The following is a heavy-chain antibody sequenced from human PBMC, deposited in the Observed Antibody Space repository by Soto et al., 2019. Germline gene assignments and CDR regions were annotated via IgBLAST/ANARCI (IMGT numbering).Heavy chain of an antibody. CDR2: INPSGGST. CDR1: RYGFTCCY. D-gene: IGHD6-6*01. Sequence: ASVKVSGEASRYGFTCCYMHWARQYTGQGLEWMGIINPSGGSTSYAQKFQGRVTMTRDTSTSTVYMELSSLRSEDTAVYFCAREPRPDYFYGMDVWGKGTTVTVSS. CDR3: AREPRPDYFYGMDV. J-gene: IGHJ6*04. V-gene: IGHV1-46*01.